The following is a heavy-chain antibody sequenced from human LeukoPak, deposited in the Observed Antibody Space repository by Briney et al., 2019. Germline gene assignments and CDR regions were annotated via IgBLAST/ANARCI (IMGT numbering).Heavy chain of an antibody. CDR2: ISFSGTTT. D-gene: IGHD2-2*01. J-gene: IGHJ4*02. V-gene: IGHV3-23*01. CDR3: ARDPTELQLLSYYFDY. Sequence: GGSLRLSCAASGITFSSYSMSWVRQAPGKGLEWVSSISFSGTTTYYADSVKGRFTVSRDNSKNTLYLQMDGLRAEDTAVYYCARDPTELQLLSYYFDYWGQGTLAAVSS. CDR1: GITFSSYS.